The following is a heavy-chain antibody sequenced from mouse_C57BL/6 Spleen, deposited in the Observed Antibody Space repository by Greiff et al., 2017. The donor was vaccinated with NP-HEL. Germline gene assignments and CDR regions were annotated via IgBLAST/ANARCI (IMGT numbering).Heavy chain of an antibody. J-gene: IGHJ2*01. CDR1: GFTFSSYA. D-gene: IGHD4-1*01. Sequence: EVQRVESGGSLVKPGGSLKLSCTTSGFTFSSYAMSWVRQTPEKRLEWVATISDGGSYTYYPDNVQGRFTISRDNAKNNLYLQMSHLKSEDTAMYYCARGLTGTDFDYWGQGTTLTVSS. CDR2: ISDGGSYT. V-gene: IGHV5-4*01. CDR3: ARGLTGTDFDY.